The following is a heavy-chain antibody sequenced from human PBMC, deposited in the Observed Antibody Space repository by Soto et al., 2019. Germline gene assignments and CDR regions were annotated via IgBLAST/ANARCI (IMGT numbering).Heavy chain of an antibody. Sequence: SETLSLTCTVSGGSISSYYWSWIRQPPGKGLEWIGYIYYSGSTNYNPSLKSRVTISVDTSKNQFSLKLSSVTAADTAVYYWARLRASEGVTRFDPWGQGTLVTVSS. V-gene: IGHV4-59*01. D-gene: IGHD2-21*02. CDR2: IYYSGST. CDR1: GGSISSYY. J-gene: IGHJ5*02. CDR3: ARLRASEGVTRFDP.